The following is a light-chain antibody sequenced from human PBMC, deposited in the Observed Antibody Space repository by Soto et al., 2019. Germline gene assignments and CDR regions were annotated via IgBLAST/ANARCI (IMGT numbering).Light chain of an antibody. V-gene: IGKV3-11*01. J-gene: IGKJ3*01. CDR3: QQRDRWPPIFT. CDR2: DAS. Sequence: EIVLTQSPATLSLSPGERATLSCRASQSVSSYLAWYQHKAGQAPRLLIYDASKRASGIPARFSGSGSGTDFTLTISSLEPEDFAVYYCQQRDRWPPIFTFDPGTKVDIK. CDR1: QSVSSY.